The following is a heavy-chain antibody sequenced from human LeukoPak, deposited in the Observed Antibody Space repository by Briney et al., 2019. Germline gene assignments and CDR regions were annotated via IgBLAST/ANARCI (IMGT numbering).Heavy chain of an antibody. CDR3: ARVRRTHHFYDILTGYYRRYYYYYYMDV. CDR2: MNPNSGNT. D-gene: IGHD3-9*01. CDR1: GYTFTSYD. Sequence: ASVKVSCKASGYTFTSYDINWVRQATGQGLEWMGWMNPNSGNTGYAQKFQGRVTITRNTSISTAYMELSSLRSEDTAVYYCARVRRTHHFYDILTGYYRRYYYYYYMDVWGKGTTVTISS. J-gene: IGHJ6*03. V-gene: IGHV1-8*03.